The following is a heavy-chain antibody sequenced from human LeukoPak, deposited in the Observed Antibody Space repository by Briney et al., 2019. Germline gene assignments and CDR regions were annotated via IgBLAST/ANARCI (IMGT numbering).Heavy chain of an antibody. D-gene: IGHD3-10*01. CDR3: ARGLLLLWFGGLFLGFDP. J-gene: IGHJ5*02. Sequence: NPSETLSLTCAVYGGSFSGYYWSWIRQPPGKGLEWIGEINHSGSTNYNPSLKSRVTISVDTSKNQFSLKLSSVTAADTAVYYCARGLLLLWFGGLFLGFDPWGQGTLVTVSS. CDR2: INHSGST. V-gene: IGHV4-34*01. CDR1: GGSFSGYY.